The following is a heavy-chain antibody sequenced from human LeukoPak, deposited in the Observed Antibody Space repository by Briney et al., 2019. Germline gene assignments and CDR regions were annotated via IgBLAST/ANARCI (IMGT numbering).Heavy chain of an antibody. CDR2: ISSSSSYT. D-gene: IGHD5-24*01. J-gene: IGHJ4*02. V-gene: IGHV3-11*05. CDR3: AKGSSDGRPYYFDY. CDR1: GFTFSDYY. Sequence: GGSLRLSCAASGFTFSDYYMSWIRQAPGKGLEWVSYISSSSSYTNYADSVKGRFTISRDNAKNSLYLQMNSLRAEDTAVYYCAKGSSDGRPYYFDYWGQGTLVTISS.